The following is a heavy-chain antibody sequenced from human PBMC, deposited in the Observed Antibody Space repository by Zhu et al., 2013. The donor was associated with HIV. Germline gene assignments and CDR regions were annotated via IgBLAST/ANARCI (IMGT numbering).Heavy chain of an antibody. CDR2: ISAYNGNT. J-gene: IGHJ3*02. V-gene: IGHV1-18*01. CDR3: ARGDYDILTGYVGLNAFDI. CDR1: GYTFTSYG. Sequence: QVQLVQSGAEVKKPGASVKVSCKASGYTFTSYGISWVRQAPGQGLEWMGWISAYNGNTNYAQKLQGRVTMTTDTSTSTAYMELRSLRSDDTAVYYCARGDYDILTGYVGLNAFDIWGQGDKWSPSLQ. D-gene: IGHD3-9*01.